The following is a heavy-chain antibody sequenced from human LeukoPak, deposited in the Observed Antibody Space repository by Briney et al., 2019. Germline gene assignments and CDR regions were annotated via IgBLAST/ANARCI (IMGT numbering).Heavy chain of an antibody. CDR2: ISSSSSYI. V-gene: IGHV3-21*01. CDR1: GFTFSSYS. CDR3: ARGSPPCGGDCPPGACDI. J-gene: IGHJ3*02. Sequence: GGSLRLSCAASGFTFSSYSMNWVRQAPGKGLEWVSSISSSSSYISYAASVKGRFTISRDNAKNSLYLQMIRMRAEDTAVYYCARGSPPCGGDCPPGACDIWGQGTMVTVSS. D-gene: IGHD2-21*02.